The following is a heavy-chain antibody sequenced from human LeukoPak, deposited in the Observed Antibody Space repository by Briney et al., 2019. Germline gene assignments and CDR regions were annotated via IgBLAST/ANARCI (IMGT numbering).Heavy chain of an antibody. CDR1: GNSISSSYY. CDR3: ARLRWFPRNYYSDY. CDR2: IYHSGST. J-gene: IGHJ4*02. D-gene: IGHD4-23*01. V-gene: IGHV4-38-2*01. Sequence: PSETLSLTCAVSGNSISSSYYWGWIRQPPGKGLEWIASIYHSGSTYYNPSLKSRVTISVDTSKNQFSLKLSSVTAADTAVYYCARLRWFPRNYYSDYWGQGTLVTVSS.